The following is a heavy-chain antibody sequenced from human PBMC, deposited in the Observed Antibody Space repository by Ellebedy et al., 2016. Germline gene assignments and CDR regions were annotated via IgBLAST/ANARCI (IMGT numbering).Heavy chain of an antibody. CDR1: GFRLSNYG. V-gene: IGHV3-30*18. Sequence: GGSLRLXCAASGFRLSNYGMHWVRQAPGKGLEWVAVISYDGNYKFYADSVKGRFTISRDNSKNTLYLQMNSLRAEDSAVYYCANEGAYGSGSAYFDCWGQGNLVTVSS. J-gene: IGHJ4*02. D-gene: IGHD3-10*01. CDR2: ISYDGNYK. CDR3: ANEGAYGSGSAYFDC.